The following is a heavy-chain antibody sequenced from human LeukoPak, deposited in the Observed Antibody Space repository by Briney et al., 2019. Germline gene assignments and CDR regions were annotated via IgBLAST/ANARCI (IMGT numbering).Heavy chain of an antibody. CDR3: AKVRGDIVVVVAATWYFQH. CDR1: GFTFSSYA. Sequence: GGSLRLSCAASGFTFSSYAMSWVRQAPGKGLEWVSAISGSGGSTYCADSVKGRFTISRDNSKNTLYLQMNSLRAEDTAVYYCAKVRGDIVVVVAATWYFQHWGQGTLVTVSS. V-gene: IGHV3-23*01. J-gene: IGHJ1*01. D-gene: IGHD2-15*01. CDR2: ISGSGGST.